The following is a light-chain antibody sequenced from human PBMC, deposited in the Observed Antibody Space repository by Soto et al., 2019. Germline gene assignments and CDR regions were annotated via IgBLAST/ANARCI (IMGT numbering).Light chain of an antibody. CDR1: QTVTSNF. CDR3: QQYGSSPWT. V-gene: IGKV3-20*01. J-gene: IGKJ1*01. CDR2: GAS. Sequence: VLTQNPGTLSLSPGERATLSCRASQTVTSNFLAWYQEKPGQAPRLLIYGASSRATGIPDRFSGSGSGTDFTLTISRLEPEDFAVYYCQQYGSSPWTFGQGTKVDIK.